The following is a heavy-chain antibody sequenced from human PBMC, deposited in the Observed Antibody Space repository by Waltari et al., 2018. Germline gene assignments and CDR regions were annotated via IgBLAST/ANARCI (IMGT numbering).Heavy chain of an antibody. Sequence: EVQLVQSGAEVRKSGESLKISCKGSGYTFTDYWVAWVRQRPGKGLEWMWAIWPRDSDARYSPSFEGQVTISADKSLSTTYLQWSSLKASDTAIYYCARRFPVGYYYGLDVWGQGTAVTVSS. J-gene: IGHJ6*02. CDR1: GYTFTDYW. V-gene: IGHV5-51*01. CDR2: IWPRDSDA. CDR3: ARRFPVGYYYGLDV.